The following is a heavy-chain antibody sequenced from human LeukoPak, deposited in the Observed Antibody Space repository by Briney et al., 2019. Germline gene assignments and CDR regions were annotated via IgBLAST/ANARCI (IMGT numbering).Heavy chain of an antibody. Sequence: SETLSLTCTVSGGSISGDHWNWIRQPPGKGLEWIGYIYYSGNTNYNPSLKSRVTISVDTSKNQFSLKLNSVTAADTAVYYCARRNDFGIWGQGAMVTVSS. CDR1: GGSISGDH. V-gene: IGHV4-59*08. J-gene: IGHJ3*02. CDR3: ARRNDFGI. CDR2: IYYSGNT.